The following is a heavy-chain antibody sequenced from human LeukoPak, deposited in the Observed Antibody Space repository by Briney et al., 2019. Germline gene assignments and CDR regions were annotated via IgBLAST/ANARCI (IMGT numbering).Heavy chain of an antibody. Sequence: SVKVSCKASGGTFSSYAISWVRQAPGQGLEWMGRIIPIFGTANYAQKFQGRVTITTDESTSTAYTELSSLRSEDTAVYYCARENYDILTGLGDYFGYWGQGTLVTVSS. CDR2: IIPIFGTA. J-gene: IGHJ4*02. CDR1: GGTFSSYA. D-gene: IGHD3-9*01. CDR3: ARENYDILTGLGDYFGY. V-gene: IGHV1-69*05.